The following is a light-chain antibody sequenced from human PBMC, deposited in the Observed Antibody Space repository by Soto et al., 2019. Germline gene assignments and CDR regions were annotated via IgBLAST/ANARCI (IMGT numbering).Light chain of an antibody. CDR1: SSNIGSNT. CDR3: AAWDDSLNGYV. V-gene: IGLV1-44*01. J-gene: IGLJ1*01. CDR2: SNN. Sequence: QSVLTQPPSASGTPGQRVTISCSGSSSNIGSNTVNLYQQLPGTAPKLLIYSNNQRPSGVPDRFSGSKSGTSASLAISGLQSEYEADYYCAAWDDSLNGYVFGTGTKLTVL.